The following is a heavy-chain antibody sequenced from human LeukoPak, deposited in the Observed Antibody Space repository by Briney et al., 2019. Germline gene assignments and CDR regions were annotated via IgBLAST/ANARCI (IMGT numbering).Heavy chain of an antibody. CDR2: IRYDGSNK. J-gene: IGHJ6*03. V-gene: IGHV3-30*02. D-gene: IGHD6-19*01. CDR3: AKVGSSGRATYYYYMDV. Sequence: GGSLRPSCAASGFTFSSYGMHWVRQAPGKGLEWLAFIRYDGSNKYYADSVKGRFTISRDNSKNTLYLQMNSLRAEDTAVYYCAKVGSSGRATYYYYMDVWGKGTTVTVSS. CDR1: GFTFSSYG.